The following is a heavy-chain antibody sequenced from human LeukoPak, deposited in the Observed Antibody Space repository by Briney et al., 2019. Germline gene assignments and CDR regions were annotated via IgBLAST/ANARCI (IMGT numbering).Heavy chain of an antibody. Sequence: PGGSLRLSCAASGFTFSSYSMNWVRQAPGKGLEWVSSISSSSYIYYADSVKGRFTISRDNAKNSLYLQMNSLRAEDTAVYYCALGLDYYYGMDVWGQGTTVTVSS. CDR3: ALGLDYYYGMDV. CDR2: ISSSSYI. V-gene: IGHV3-21*01. CDR1: GFTFSSYS. J-gene: IGHJ6*02.